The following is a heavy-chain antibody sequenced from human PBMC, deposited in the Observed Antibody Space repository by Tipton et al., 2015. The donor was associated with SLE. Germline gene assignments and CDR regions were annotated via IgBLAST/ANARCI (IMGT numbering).Heavy chain of an antibody. CDR1: GGSISSYY. CDR2: IYYSGST. J-gene: IGHJ4*02. D-gene: IGHD5-12*01. Sequence: TLSLTCTISGGSISSYYWSWIRQPPGKGLEWIGNIYYSGSTNCNPSLQSRVTISIDTSKNQLSLKLNSVTAADTALYYCARGDSAYDLPDYWGQGTLVTVSS. CDR3: ARGDSAYDLPDY. V-gene: IGHV4-59*01.